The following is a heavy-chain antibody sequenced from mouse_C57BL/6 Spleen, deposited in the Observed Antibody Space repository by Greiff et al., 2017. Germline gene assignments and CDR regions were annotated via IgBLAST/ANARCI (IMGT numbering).Heavy chain of an antibody. CDR1: GFSLTSYG. CDR3: AKNWHYGSTYWYFDV. J-gene: IGHJ1*03. V-gene: IGHV2-5*01. CDR2: IWRGGST. Sequence: VQLQQSGPGLVQPSQSLSITCTVSGFSLTSYGVHWVRQSPGKGLEWLGVIWRGGSTDYNAAFMSRLSITKDNSKSQVFFKMNSLQADDTAIYXCAKNWHYGSTYWYFDVWGTGTTVTVSS. D-gene: IGHD1-1*01.